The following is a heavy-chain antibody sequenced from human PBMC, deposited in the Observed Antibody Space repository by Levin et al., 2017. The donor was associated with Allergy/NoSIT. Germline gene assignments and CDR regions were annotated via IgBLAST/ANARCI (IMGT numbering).Heavy chain of an antibody. V-gene: IGHV3-30*04. J-gene: IGHJ6*02. CDR2: ISYDGSNK. CDR1: GFTFSSYA. D-gene: IGHD3-16*01. CDR3: ARDLGYYYGMDV. Sequence: GESLKISCAASGFTFSSYAMHWVRQAPGKGLEWVAVISYDGSNKYYSDSVNFRFTISRDNSKNTLYLQMNSLRAEDTAVYYCARDLGYYYGMDVWGQGTTVTVSS.